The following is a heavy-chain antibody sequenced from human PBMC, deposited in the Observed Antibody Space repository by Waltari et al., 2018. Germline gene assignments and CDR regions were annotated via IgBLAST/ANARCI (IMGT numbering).Heavy chain of an antibody. CDR1: GCSVSSNSPA. Sequence: QVQLQQSGPGLVKPSQTLSLTYSIPGCSVSSNSPAWNWIRQSPSCSLEWLGRTYDKSKWYNEYEVAKKSRITLSHRTTNNQVSLQLNSVPPEDSAGYECARAHHRDLVVNGKGWRYGIDVWGQGTTVTVSS. CDR3: ARAHHRDLVVNGKGWRYGIDV. CDR2: TYDKSKWYN. V-gene: IGHV6-1*01. J-gene: IGHJ6*02. D-gene: IGHD2-15*01.